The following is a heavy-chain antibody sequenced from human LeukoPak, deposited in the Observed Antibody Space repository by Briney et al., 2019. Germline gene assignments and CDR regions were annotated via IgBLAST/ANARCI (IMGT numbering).Heavy chain of an antibody. V-gene: IGHV1-69*02. D-gene: IGHD4-17*01. J-gene: IGHJ4*02. Sequence: SVTVSCKATGGTFSSYTISWVRQAPGQGLEWMGRIIPILGIANYAQKFQGRVTITADKSTSTAYMELSSLRSEDTAVYYCARGNHGDYYFDYWGQGTLVTVSS. CDR1: GGTFSSYT. CDR2: IIPILGIA. CDR3: ARGNHGDYYFDY.